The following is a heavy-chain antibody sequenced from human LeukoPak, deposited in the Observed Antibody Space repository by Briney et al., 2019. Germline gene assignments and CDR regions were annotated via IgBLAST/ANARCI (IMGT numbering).Heavy chain of an antibody. D-gene: IGHD3-10*01. CDR1: GGSISSYY. CDR2: IYTSGST. Sequence: SETLSLTCTVSGGSISSYYWSWIRQPAGKGLEWIGRIYTSGSTNYNPSLKSRVTMSVDTSKNQFSLKLSSVTAADTAVYYCARDAAYYYGSGSYRNGIDYWGQGSLVTVSS. CDR3: ARDAAYYYGSGSYRNGIDY. J-gene: IGHJ4*02. V-gene: IGHV4-4*07.